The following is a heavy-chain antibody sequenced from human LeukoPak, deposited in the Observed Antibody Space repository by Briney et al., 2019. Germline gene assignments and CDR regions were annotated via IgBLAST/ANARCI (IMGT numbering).Heavy chain of an antibody. CDR1: GFTVSTNY. J-gene: IGHJ4*02. CDR3: AREFDSSSLGY. D-gene: IGHD6-6*01. Sequence: AGGSLRLSCAASGFTVSTNYMSWVRQAPGKGLEWVSVIYSGGSTYYADSVKGRFTISRDNSRNTLYLQMNSLRAEDTAVYYCAREFDSSSLGYWGQGTLVTVPS. V-gene: IGHV3-66*01. CDR2: IYSGGST.